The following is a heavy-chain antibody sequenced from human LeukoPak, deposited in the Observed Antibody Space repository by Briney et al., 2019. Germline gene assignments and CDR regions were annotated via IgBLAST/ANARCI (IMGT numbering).Heavy chain of an antibody. Sequence: PGGSLRLSCAASGLTVSNNYWSWVRQPPGKGLEWVSLLYSDDKTRYADSVKGRFTSSRDNSKNTLYLQMNSLREEDTGDYYCAFGTCPLTYWGQGALVTVSS. D-gene: IGHD3-10*01. CDR2: LYSDDKT. V-gene: IGHV3-66*01. CDR1: GLTVSNNY. CDR3: AFGTCPLTY. J-gene: IGHJ4*02.